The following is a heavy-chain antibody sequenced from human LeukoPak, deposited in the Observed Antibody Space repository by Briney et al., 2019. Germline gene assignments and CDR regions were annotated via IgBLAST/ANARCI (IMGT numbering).Heavy chain of an antibody. J-gene: IGHJ5*02. Sequence: PGGSLRLSCAASGFTFSNYGMHWVRQAPGKGLEWVAVVSYDGSYKSYADSVKGRFTISRDNSKNTLYLQMNSLRSEDTAVFYCATPTLPWGQGTLVTVSS. V-gene: IGHV3-30*03. CDR1: GFTFSNYG. CDR3: ATPTLP. CDR2: VSYDGSYK.